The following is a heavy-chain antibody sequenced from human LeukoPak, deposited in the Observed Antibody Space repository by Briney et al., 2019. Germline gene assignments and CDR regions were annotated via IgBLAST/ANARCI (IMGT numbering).Heavy chain of an antibody. Sequence: GGSLKLSCAASGFDFRGSAIHWVRQASGKGLEWVGHIRSKVNSYATAYSASVRGRFTISRDDSKTTAYLLMNSLKTEDTAIYYCTRDDNYGADFDYWGPGTLVTVSS. J-gene: IGHJ4*02. V-gene: IGHV3-73*01. CDR2: IRSKVNSYAT. CDR1: GFDFRGSA. D-gene: IGHD5-18*01. CDR3: TRDDNYGADFDY.